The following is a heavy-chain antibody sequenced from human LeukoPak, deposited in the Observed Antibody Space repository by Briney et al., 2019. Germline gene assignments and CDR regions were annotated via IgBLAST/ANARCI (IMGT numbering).Heavy chain of an antibody. Sequence: SETLSLTCTVSGGSISSYYWSWIRQPAGKGLEWIGRIYTSGSTYYNPSLKSRVTISVDTSKNQFSLKLSSVTAADTAVYYCARAHLTYYYGSGSSTYNWFDPWGQGTLVTVSS. V-gene: IGHV4-4*07. D-gene: IGHD3-10*01. CDR2: IYTSGST. CDR1: GGSISSYY. CDR3: ARAHLTYYYGSGSSTYNWFDP. J-gene: IGHJ5*02.